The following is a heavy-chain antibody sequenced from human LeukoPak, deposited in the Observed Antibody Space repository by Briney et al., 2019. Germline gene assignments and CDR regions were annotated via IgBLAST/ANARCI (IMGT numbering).Heavy chain of an antibody. CDR3: ARGREVVVVVAATGYYYYYMDV. J-gene: IGHJ6*03. Sequence: ASVTVSCKASGYTFTGYYMHWVRQAPGQGLEWMGWINPNSGGTNYAQKFQGRVTMTRDTSISTAYMELSRLRSDDTAVYYCARGREVVVVVAATGYYYYYMDVWGKGTTVAVSS. CDR2: INPNSGGT. D-gene: IGHD2-15*01. V-gene: IGHV1-2*02. CDR1: GYTFTGYY.